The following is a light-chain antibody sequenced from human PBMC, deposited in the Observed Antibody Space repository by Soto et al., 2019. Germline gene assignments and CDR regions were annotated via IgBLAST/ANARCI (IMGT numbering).Light chain of an antibody. J-gene: IGKJ4*01. CDR3: QQTRSYPST. V-gene: IGKV1-9*01. Sequence: IQLTQSPPSLSASVGDSVTITCRASQGITSYLAWYQQKPGKAPNPLIYGASTLQSAVPSRFSGSGSGTDFTLNISSLQAEDFATYYCQQTRSYPSTFGGGTKVDIK. CDR2: GAS. CDR1: QGITSY.